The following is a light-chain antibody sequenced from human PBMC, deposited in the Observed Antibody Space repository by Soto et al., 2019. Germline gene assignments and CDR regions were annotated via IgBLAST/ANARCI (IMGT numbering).Light chain of an antibody. J-gene: IGKJ1*01. CDR1: QSISDT. CDR2: GAS. CDR3: QQYGTSPRTT. Sequence: EIVMTQSPATLSVSPWGRATLSCRASQSISDTLAWYQQKPGQAPRLLIYGASSRATAIPDRFSGSGSGTDFILTISRLEPEDFAVYYCQQYGTSPRTTFGRGTKVDIK. V-gene: IGKV3-20*01.